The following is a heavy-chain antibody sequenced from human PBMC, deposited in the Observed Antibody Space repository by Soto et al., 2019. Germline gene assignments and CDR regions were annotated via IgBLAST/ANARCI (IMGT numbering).Heavy chain of an antibody. CDR1: GYTFTGYY. Sequence: ASVKVSCKASGYTFTGYYMHWVRQAPGQGLEWMGWINPNSGGTNYAQKFQGRVTMTRDTSISTAYTELSRLRSDDTAVYYCAREQEGDIVLMVYAMAYFDYWGQGTLVTVSS. CDR3: AREQEGDIVLMVYAMAYFDY. CDR2: INPNSGGT. V-gene: IGHV1-2*02. J-gene: IGHJ4*02. D-gene: IGHD2-8*01.